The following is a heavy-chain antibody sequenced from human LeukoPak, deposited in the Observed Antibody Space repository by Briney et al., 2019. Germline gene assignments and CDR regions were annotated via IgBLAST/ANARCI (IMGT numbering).Heavy chain of an antibody. Sequence: SETLSLTCTVSGGSISSYYWSWIRQPPGKGLEWIGYIYYSGSTNYNPSLKSRVTMSVDTSKNQFSLKLSSVTAADTAVYYCARERGGLLATDAFDIWGQGTMVTVSS. J-gene: IGHJ3*02. D-gene: IGHD1-26*01. V-gene: IGHV4-59*12. CDR1: GGSISSYY. CDR3: ARERGGLLATDAFDI. CDR2: IYYSGST.